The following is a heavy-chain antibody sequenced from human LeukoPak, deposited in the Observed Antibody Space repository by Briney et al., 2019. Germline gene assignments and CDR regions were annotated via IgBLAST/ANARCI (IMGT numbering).Heavy chain of an antibody. Sequence: TPSETLSLTCTVSGGSISSYYWSWIRQSPGKGLEWIGHIYYSGSTNYNPSLKSRVTISVDTSKNQFSLKLSSVTAADTAVYYCARGRGYDILTGYQYNWFDPWGQGTLVTVSS. J-gene: IGHJ5*02. D-gene: IGHD3-9*01. CDR3: ARGRGYDILTGYQYNWFDP. CDR2: IYYSGST. V-gene: IGHV4-59*08. CDR1: GGSISSYY.